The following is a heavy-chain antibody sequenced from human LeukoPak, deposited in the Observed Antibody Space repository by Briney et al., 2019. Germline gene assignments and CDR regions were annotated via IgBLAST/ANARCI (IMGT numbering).Heavy chain of an antibody. D-gene: IGHD2-15*01. CDR3: ARAPVTTCRGAFCYPFDY. V-gene: IGHV3-21*04. CDR1: GFTFSSHS. J-gene: IGHJ4*01. CDR2: FSETGKL. Sequence: GGSLRLSCATHGFTFSSHSMRSVRQAPGRGLEWVSAFSETGKLYHADAVKGRFTNSRDSSKHTLFLQKNRLRPEDAAVYYCARAPVTTCRGAFCYPFDYWGLEPWSPSPQ.